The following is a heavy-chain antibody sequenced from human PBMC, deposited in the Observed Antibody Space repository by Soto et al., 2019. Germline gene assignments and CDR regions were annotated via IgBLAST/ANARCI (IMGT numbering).Heavy chain of an antibody. CDR2: IYWDDDK. V-gene: IGHV2-5*02. CDR3: AHTVAGMLINWFDP. Sequence: QITLKESGPTLVKPTQTLTLTCTFSGFSLSTSGVGVGWIRQPPGKALEWLALIYWDDDKRYSPSLKSRLTITKDPSKNQVGLTMTTMDPVDTATYYCAHTVAGMLINWFDPWGQGTLVTVSS. CDR1: GFSLSTSGVG. D-gene: IGHD6-19*01. J-gene: IGHJ5*02.